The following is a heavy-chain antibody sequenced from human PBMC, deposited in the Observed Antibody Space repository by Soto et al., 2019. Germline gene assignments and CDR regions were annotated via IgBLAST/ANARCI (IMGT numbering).Heavy chain of an antibody. D-gene: IGHD6-19*01. J-gene: IGHJ2*01. Sequence: EVQLVESGGGLVKPGGSLRLSCAAFGFTFSSYSMNWVRQAPGKGLEWVSSISSSSSYIYYADSVKGRFTISRDNAKNSLYLQMNSLRAEDTAVYYCARDPVEQWLATNYWYFDLWGRGTLVTVSS. CDR3: ARDPVEQWLATNYWYFDL. V-gene: IGHV3-21*01. CDR2: ISSSSSYI. CDR1: GFTFSSYS.